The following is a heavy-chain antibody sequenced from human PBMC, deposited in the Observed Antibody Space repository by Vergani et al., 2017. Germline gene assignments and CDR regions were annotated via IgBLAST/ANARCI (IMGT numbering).Heavy chain of an antibody. D-gene: IGHD6-19*01. J-gene: IGHJ4*02. CDR1: GFTFSDYY. CDR2: ISSLSSYN. CDR3: LAVAGTHTVDY. Sequence: QVQLVESGGGLVKPGGSLRLSCAASGFTFSDYYMSWIRQAPGKGLEWVSYISSLSSYNNYADSVKGRFTISRDNAKNSLYLQMNSLRAEDTAVYYCLAVAGTHTVDYWGQGTLVTVSS. V-gene: IGHV3-11*06.